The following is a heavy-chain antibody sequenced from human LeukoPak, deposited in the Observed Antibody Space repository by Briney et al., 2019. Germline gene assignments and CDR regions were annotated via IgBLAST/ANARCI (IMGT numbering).Heavy chain of an antibody. CDR3: AKDGGYSSSWYEDNWFDP. Sequence: GGSLRLSCAASGLTFSSYGMHGVRKAPGKGREGGAVISYDGSNKYYADSVKGRFTISRDNSKNTLYLLMNSLRAEDTAVYYCAKDGGYSSSWYEDNWFDPWGQGTLVTVSS. J-gene: IGHJ5*02. V-gene: IGHV3-30*18. CDR1: GLTFSSYG. CDR2: ISYDGSNK. D-gene: IGHD6-13*01.